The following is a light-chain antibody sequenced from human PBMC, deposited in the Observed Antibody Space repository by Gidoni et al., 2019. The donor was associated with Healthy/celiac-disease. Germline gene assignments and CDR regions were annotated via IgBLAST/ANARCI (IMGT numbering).Light chain of an antibody. J-gene: IGLJ2*01. CDR3: CSYAGSYTFVV. V-gene: IGLV2-11*01. CDR2: DVS. Sequence: QSALTQPRPVSGSPGQSVTISCTGTSSDVDGYNSVSGYQQHPGKAPKLMIDDVSQRPSGVTDRFSGSKSGNTASLTISGLQAEDEADYYCCSYAGSYTFVVFGGGTKLTVL. CDR1: SSDVDGYNS.